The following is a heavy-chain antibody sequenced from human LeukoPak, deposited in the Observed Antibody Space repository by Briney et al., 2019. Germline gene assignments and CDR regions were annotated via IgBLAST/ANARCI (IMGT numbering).Heavy chain of an antibody. CDR1: GFTFSSYW. Sequence: GGSLRLSCAASGFTFSSYWMRWVRQAPGKGLEWVSSISSSSSYIYYADSVKGRFTISRDNAKNSLYLQMNSLRAEDTALYHCARLGGIAAAGTCSYWGQGTLVTVSS. D-gene: IGHD6-13*01. J-gene: IGHJ4*02. V-gene: IGHV3-21*04. CDR3: ARLGGIAAAGTCSY. CDR2: ISSSSSYI.